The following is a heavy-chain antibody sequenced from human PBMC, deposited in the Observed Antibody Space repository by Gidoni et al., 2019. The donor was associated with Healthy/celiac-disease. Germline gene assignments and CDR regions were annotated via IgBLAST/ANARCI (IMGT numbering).Heavy chain of an antibody. D-gene: IGHD2-21*02. CDR2: INHSGST. V-gene: IGHV4-34*01. CDR3: ARGAVVTPYWFDP. J-gene: IGHJ5*02. Sequence: QVQLQQWGAGLLQPSETLSLTCAVYGGSFSGYYWSWIRQPPGKGLEWIGEINHSGSTNYNPSLKSRVTISVDTSKNQFSLKLSSVTAADTAVYYCARGAVVTPYWFDPWGQGTLVTVSS. CDR1: GGSFSGYY.